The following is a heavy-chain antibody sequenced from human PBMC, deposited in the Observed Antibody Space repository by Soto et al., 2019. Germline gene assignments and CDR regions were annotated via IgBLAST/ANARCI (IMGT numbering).Heavy chain of an antibody. CDR3: ARGEWDNWNYIYGMDV. CDR1: GGSFSGYY. Sequence: SETLSLTCAVYGGSFSGYYWSWIRQPPGKGLEWIGEINHSGSTNYNPSLKSRVTISVDTSKNQFSLKLSSVTAADTAVYYCARGEWDNWNYIYGMDVWGQGTTVTVSS. J-gene: IGHJ6*02. D-gene: IGHD1-20*01. V-gene: IGHV4-34*01. CDR2: INHSGST.